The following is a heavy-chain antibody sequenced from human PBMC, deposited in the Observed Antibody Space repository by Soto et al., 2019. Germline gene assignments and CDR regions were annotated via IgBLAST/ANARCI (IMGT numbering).Heavy chain of an antibody. CDR2: VYYRGRS. Sequence: SETLSLTCTVSGGSVTNSSYYWGWIRQSPGKGLEWIGSVYYRGRSYSKSSVKSRVTISVDTSKNRFSLSLNSVTVSDTAVYFCVSQRTTVPTQAYFDYWGPGALVTVSS. D-gene: IGHD4-17*01. J-gene: IGHJ4*02. V-gene: IGHV4-39*01. CDR3: VSQRTTVPTQAYFDY. CDR1: GGSVTNSSYY.